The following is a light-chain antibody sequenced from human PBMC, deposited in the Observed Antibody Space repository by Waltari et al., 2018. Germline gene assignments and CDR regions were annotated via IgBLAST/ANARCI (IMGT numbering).Light chain of an antibody. CDR1: QNIRND. J-gene: IGKJ2*01. CDR2: GVS. V-gene: IGKV1-6*01. Sequence: AIQMTQSPSSLSASVGDSVTITCRSSQNIRNDLGWFQHKPGKAPKLVIYGVSSLQSGVPVRFSGSGSGTDFTLTITDLQTDDFATYYCLQDHNYPYTFGRGTKLEIK. CDR3: LQDHNYPYT.